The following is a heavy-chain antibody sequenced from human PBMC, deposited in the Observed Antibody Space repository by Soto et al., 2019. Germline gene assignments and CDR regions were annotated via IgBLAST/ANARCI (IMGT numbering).Heavy chain of an antibody. Sequence: QVQLVQSGAEVKKPGSSVRVSCKASGDTFTFYSINWVRRAPGRGLEWMGRINPILSMSNYAQRFQGRVTITADKSTSTAYMELSSLRSEDTAMYCCASSSGSGYRAFDYWGQGALVTVSS. CDR1: GDTFTFYS. V-gene: IGHV1-69*02. J-gene: IGHJ4*02. CDR2: INPILSMS. CDR3: ASSSGSGYRAFDY. D-gene: IGHD3-10*01.